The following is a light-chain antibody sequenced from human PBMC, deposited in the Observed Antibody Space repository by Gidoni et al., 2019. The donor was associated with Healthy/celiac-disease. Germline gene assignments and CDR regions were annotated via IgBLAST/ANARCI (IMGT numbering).Light chain of an antibody. CDR1: QSISSY. Sequence: DIQMTQSPSSLSASVEDRVTITCLASQSISSYLNWYQQKPGKAPKLLIYAASSLQSGVPSRFSGSGSGTDFTLTISSLQPEDFATYYCQQSYSTPYTFGQGTKLEIK. CDR2: AAS. CDR3: QQSYSTPYT. V-gene: IGKV1-39*01. J-gene: IGKJ2*01.